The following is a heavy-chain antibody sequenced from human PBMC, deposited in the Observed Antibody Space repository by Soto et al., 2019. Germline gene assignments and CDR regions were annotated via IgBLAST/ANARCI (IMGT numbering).Heavy chain of an antibody. CDR3: AKAPTASAPFVF. D-gene: IGHD2-21*02. CDR1: GGTFTNYT. J-gene: IGHJ4*02. Sequence: QVQLVQSGAEMKRPESSVKVSCETSGGTFTNYTFSWVRQAPGQGLEWMGWIIPVLNIAKYAQKFQGRINSTADKSTSTAYLELSSLRSEDTAIYFCAKAPTASAPFVFCVQGTLVTVSS. V-gene: IGHV1-69*02. CDR2: IIPVLNIA.